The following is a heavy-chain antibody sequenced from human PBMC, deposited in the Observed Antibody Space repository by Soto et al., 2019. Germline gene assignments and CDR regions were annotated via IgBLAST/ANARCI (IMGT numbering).Heavy chain of an antibody. CDR2: IYSGGTT. V-gene: IGHV3-66*01. CDR1: ALTASKNY. D-gene: IGHD3-10*01. J-gene: IGHJ6*02. CDR3: ARGGSGSDWDYYGMDV. Sequence: EVHLVESGGGLVQPGGSLRLSCAGSALTASKNYMSWVRQPPGKGLEWVSVIYSGGTTYYADSVKDRFSISRDNSKSTLYLQMDNLRAGDTAVYYCARGGSGSDWDYYGMDVWGQGTTVTVSS.